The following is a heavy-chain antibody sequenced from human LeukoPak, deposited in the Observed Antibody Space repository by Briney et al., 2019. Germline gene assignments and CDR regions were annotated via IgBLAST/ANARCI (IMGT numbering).Heavy chain of an antibody. CDR1: GFTFSSYS. J-gene: IGHJ4*02. CDR2: ISSSSSYI. V-gene: IGHV3-21*01. CDR3: ARGDNSVWRNVYYFDY. D-gene: IGHD6-19*01. Sequence: GGSLRLSCAASGFTFSSYSMNWVRQAPGKGLEWVSSISSSSSYIYYADSVKGRFTSSRDNAKNSLYLQMNSLRAEDTAVYYCARGDNSVWRNVYYFDYWGQGTLVTVSS.